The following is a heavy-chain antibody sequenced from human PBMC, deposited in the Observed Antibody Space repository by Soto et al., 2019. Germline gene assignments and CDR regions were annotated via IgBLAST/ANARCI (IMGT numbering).Heavy chain of an antibody. CDR1: GFTFSSYA. J-gene: IGHJ4*02. V-gene: IGHV3-30-3*01. CDR3: ARDYYKYYDSSGYYRSPAY. D-gene: IGHD3-22*01. CDR2: ISYDGSDK. Sequence: GGSLRLSCAATGFTFSSYAMHWVRQAPGKGLEWVALISYDGSDKDYADSVKGRFTISRDNSRNTLFLQMNSLRAEDTAVYYCARDYYKYYDSSGYYRSPAYWGQGT.